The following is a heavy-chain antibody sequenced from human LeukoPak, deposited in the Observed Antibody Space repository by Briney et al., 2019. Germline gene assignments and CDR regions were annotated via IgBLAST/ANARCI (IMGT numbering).Heavy chain of an antibody. CDR1: GYTFTSYG. CDR3: AGSSGD. CDR2: ISAYNGNT. D-gene: IGHD6-6*01. V-gene: IGHV1-18*01. Sequence: GASVKVSCKASGYTFTSYGISWVRQAPGQGLEWMGWISAYNGNTNYAQKFQGRVTITTDESTSTAYMELSSLRSEDTAVYYCAGSSGDWGQGTLVTVSS. J-gene: IGHJ4*02.